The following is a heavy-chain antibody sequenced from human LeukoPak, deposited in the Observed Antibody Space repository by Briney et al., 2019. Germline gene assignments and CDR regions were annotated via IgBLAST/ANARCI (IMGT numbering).Heavy chain of an antibody. D-gene: IGHD3-16*01. CDR3: ARAIGELSFADYYYYMDV. V-gene: IGHV4-39*07. J-gene: IGHJ6*03. Sequence: SETLSLTSTVSAGSTSSSSYYWGGIHKPPGKGLEWIGSIYYSGGTYYNPSFKSRVTISVDTSKNQFSLKWSSLKASDTAVYYCARAIGELSFADYYYYMDVWGKGTTVTVSS. CDR1: AGSTSSSSYY. CDR2: IYYSGGT.